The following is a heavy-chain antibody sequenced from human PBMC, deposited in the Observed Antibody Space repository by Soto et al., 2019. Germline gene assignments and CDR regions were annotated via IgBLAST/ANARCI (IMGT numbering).Heavy chain of an antibody. CDR3: ARDTGLAPTVWGY. CDR2: VYHSGST. D-gene: IGHD7-27*01. V-gene: IGHV4-31*03. CDR1: GDSIRGGGHY. Sequence: QVQLQDSGPGLVKPSQTLSLTCSVSGDSIRGGGHYWNWIRQFPGKGLDWIGYVYHSGSTHYNPSLRGRLTISIDTSKNQFSLRLISVTAADTALYYCARDTGLAPTVWGYWGHGTQVTVSS. J-gene: IGHJ4*03.